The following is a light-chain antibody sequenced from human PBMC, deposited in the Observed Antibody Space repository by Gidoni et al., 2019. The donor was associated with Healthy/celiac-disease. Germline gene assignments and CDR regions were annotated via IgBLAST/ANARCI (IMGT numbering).Light chain of an antibody. CDR3: QQYDNLPLT. J-gene: IGKJ4*01. V-gene: IGKV1-33*01. CDR2: AAS. Sequence: DIQMTQSPSSLSASVGDRVTITCKASQDISNYLNWYQQKPGEAPKLLISAASNLETGVPSRFRGIGSGTDFSFTISSLQPEDIATYYCQQYDNLPLTLGGWTKVEIK. CDR1: QDISNY.